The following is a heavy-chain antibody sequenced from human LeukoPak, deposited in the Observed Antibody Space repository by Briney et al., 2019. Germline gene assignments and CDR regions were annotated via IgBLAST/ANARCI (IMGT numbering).Heavy chain of an antibody. D-gene: IGHD2-2*01. CDR1: GGSISSSSYY. J-gene: IGHJ6*03. V-gene: IGHV4-39*07. Sequence: PSETLSLTCTVSGGSISSSSYYWGWIHQPPGKGLEWIGSIYYSGSTYYNPSLKSRVTMSVDTSKNQFSLKLSSVTAADTAVYYCARARYCSSTSCQGYYYYYYMDVWGKGTTVTVSS. CDR2: IYYSGST. CDR3: ARARYCSSTSCQGYYYYYYMDV.